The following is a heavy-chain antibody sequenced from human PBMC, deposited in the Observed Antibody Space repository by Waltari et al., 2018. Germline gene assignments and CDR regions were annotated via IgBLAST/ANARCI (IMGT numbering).Heavy chain of an antibody. V-gene: IGHV3-33*06. J-gene: IGHJ4*02. D-gene: IGHD6-6*01. CDR2: IWYDGSNK. CDR3: AKDSSSSFFDY. Sequence: QVQLVESGGGVVQPGRSLRLSCAASGFPFSSYGMHWVRQAPGKGLEWVAVIWYDGSNKYYADSVKGRFTISRDNSKNTLYLQMNSLRAEDTAVYYCAKDSSSSFFDYWGQGTLVTVSS. CDR1: GFPFSSYG.